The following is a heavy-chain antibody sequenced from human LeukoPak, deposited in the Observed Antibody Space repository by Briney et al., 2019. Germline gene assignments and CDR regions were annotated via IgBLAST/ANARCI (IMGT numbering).Heavy chain of an antibody. J-gene: IGHJ4*02. Sequence: GGSLRLSCAASGFTFSSYEMNWVRQAPGKGLEWVSNISSSGSTIYYADSVRGRFTISRDNAKNSLYLQMNSLRAEDTAVYYCANKERYCSGGSCYTTFDYWGQGTLVTVSS. CDR1: GFTFSSYE. CDR2: ISSSGSTI. CDR3: ANKERYCSGGSCYTTFDY. D-gene: IGHD2-15*01. V-gene: IGHV3-48*03.